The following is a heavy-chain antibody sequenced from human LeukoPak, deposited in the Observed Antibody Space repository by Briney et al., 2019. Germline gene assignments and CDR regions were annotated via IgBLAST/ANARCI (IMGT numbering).Heavy chain of an antibody. CDR1: GFTFSSYA. V-gene: IGHV3-30-3*01. CDR2: ISYDGSNK. Sequence: GGSLRLSCAASGFTFSSYAMHWVRQAPGKGLEWVAVISYDGSNKYYADSVKGRFTISRDNSKNTLYLQMNSLRAEDTAVYYCAREGRATLDYWGQGTLVTVSS. D-gene: IGHD1-26*01. CDR3: AREGRATLDY. J-gene: IGHJ4*02.